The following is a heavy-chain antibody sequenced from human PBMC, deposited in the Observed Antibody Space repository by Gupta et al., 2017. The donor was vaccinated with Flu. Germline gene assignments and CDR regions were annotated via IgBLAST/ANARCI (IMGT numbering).Heavy chain of an antibody. CDR2: IGSGGNT. V-gene: IGHV3-11*06. J-gene: IGHJ1*01. CDR1: SDCH. Sequence: SDCHMSWVRQAPGRGLEWLSYIGSGGNTDYAESVRGRFTISRDNAKNTLYLQMNNLRDEDTAVYYCARDFDWAFQHWGQGILVTVSS. D-gene: IGHD3-9*01. CDR3: ARDFDWAFQH.